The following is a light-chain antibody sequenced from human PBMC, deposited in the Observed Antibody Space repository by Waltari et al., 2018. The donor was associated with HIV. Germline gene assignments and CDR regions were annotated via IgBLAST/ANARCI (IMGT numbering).Light chain of an antibody. CDR3: QKYHQSPS. CDR1: QSLSSKY. Sequence: EIGLTQSPGTLSLSPGERATLSCRASQSLSSKYLAWSQQRPGQAPRLLIYGTSDRATDIPHRFSGSWSSTASTLTIPRLEPEDSAVYHCQKYHQSPSFGQGTKLEI. J-gene: IGKJ2*01. CDR2: GTS. V-gene: IGKV3-20*01.